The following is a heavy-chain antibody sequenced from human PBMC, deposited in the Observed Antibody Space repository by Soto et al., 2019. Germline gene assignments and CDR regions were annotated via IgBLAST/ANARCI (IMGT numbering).Heavy chain of an antibody. V-gene: IGHV3-20*01. CDR3: ARDLGYCSGGSCYPWYFDL. Sequence: GGSLRLSCAASGFTFDDYGMSWVRQAPGKGLEWVSGINWNGGSTGYADSVKGRFTISRDNAKNSLYLQMNSLRAEDTALYHSARDLGYCSGGSCYPWYFDLWGRGTLVTVSS. CDR2: INWNGGST. J-gene: IGHJ2*01. D-gene: IGHD2-15*01. CDR1: GFTFDDYG.